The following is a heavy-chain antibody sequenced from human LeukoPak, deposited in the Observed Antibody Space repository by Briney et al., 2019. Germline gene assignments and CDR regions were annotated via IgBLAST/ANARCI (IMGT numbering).Heavy chain of an antibody. CDR3: ATETNGRHYDY. J-gene: IGHJ4*02. CDR2: IGSTGSDR. Sequence: PGRSLRLSCTASGLTFSTSGFNWVRQAPGKGLEWVASIGSTGSDRYHADSIKGRFTISRDHANNFLYLQMNSLRAEDTAVYYCATETNGRHYDYWGQGTLLTVSS. CDR1: GLTFSTSG. V-gene: IGHV3-21*06. D-gene: IGHD1-14*01.